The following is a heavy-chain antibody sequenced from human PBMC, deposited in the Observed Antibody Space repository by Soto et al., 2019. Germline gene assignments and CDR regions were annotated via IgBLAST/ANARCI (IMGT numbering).Heavy chain of an antibody. CDR2: IYHSGST. CDR1: GGSISSGGYS. CDR3: ARAHYGDYGYGMDV. V-gene: IGHV4-30-2*01. D-gene: IGHD4-17*01. J-gene: IGHJ6*02. Sequence: SETLSLTCDVSGGSISSGGYSWSWIRQPPGKGLEWIGYIYHSGSTYYNPSLKSRVTISVDRSKNQFSLKLSSVTAADTAVYYCARAHYGDYGYGMDVWGQGTTGTVS.